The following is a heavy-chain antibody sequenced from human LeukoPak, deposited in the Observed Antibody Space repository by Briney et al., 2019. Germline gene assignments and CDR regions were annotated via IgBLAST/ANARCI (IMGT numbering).Heavy chain of an antibody. V-gene: IGHV4-4*07. CDR2: IYTSGST. CDR1: GGSISSYY. CDR3: ARDGSGSYYYYYGMDV. D-gene: IGHD1-26*01. J-gene: IGHJ6*02. Sequence: SETLSLTCTVPGGSISSYYWSWIRQPAGKGLEWIGRIYTSGSTNYNPSLKSRVTMSVDTSKNQFSLKLSSVTAADTAVYYCARDGSGSYYYYYGMDVWGQGTTVTVSS.